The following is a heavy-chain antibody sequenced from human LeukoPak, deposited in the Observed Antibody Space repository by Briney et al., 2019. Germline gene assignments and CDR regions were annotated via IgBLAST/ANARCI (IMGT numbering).Heavy chain of an antibody. Sequence: SETLSLSCTVSGGSISSGSYYWGWIRQPPGKGLEWRGRIYSSGRTSYNPALKRGGTIFADTSKNQCSLKLSSVTAADTAVYYCARLGAAGITMIVVGPNDAFDIWGQGTMVTVSS. V-gene: IGHV4-39*01. D-gene: IGHD3-22*01. CDR2: IYSSGRT. CDR1: GGSISSGSYY. J-gene: IGHJ3*02. CDR3: ARLGAAGITMIVVGPNDAFDI.